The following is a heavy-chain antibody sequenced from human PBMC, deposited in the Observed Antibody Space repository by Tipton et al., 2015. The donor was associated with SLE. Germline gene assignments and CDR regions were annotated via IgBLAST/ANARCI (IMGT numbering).Heavy chain of an antibody. Sequence: TLSLTCTVSGGSISSYYWSWIRQPPGKGLEWIGYIYYSGSTNYNPSLKSRVTISVDTSKNQFSLKLSSVTAADTAVYYCAREIKPRGFDYWGQGTLVTVSS. CDR3: AREIKPRGFDY. CDR1: GGSISSYY. CDR2: IYYSGST. V-gene: IGHV4-59*01. J-gene: IGHJ4*02.